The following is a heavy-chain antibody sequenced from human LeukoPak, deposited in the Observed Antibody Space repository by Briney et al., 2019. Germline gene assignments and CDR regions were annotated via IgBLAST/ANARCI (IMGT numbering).Heavy chain of an antibody. CDR1: GFTFSSYG. Sequence: PGGSLRLSCAASGFTFSSYGMSWVRQAPGKGLEWVSVMSGGGGSTYDADSVKGRFTISRDNFKNTLYLQMNSLRAEDTAVYYCAKEYSGNYYYFDYWGQGTLVTVSS. CDR3: AKEYSGNYYYFDY. D-gene: IGHD1-26*01. V-gene: IGHV3-23*01. J-gene: IGHJ4*02. CDR2: MSGGGGST.